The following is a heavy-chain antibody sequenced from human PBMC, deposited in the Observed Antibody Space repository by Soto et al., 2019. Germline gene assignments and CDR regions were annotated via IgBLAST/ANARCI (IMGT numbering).Heavy chain of an antibody. CDR3: ARLATATPPYYFDY. CDR1: GYTLTGYY. Sequence: QVQLVQSGADVKKPGASVRVSCKGSGYTLTGYYVHWVRQAPGQGFEWMGVISPSGGTTSYAQKFQDRVTMTRDTSTSTVYMELSSLRSEDTAVYYCARLATATPPYYFDYWGQGTLVTVSX. J-gene: IGHJ4*02. V-gene: IGHV1-46*01. CDR2: ISPSGGTT.